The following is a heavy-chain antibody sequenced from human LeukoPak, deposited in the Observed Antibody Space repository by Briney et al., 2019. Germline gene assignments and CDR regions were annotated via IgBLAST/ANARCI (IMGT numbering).Heavy chain of an antibody. J-gene: IGHJ4*02. Sequence: ASVKVSCKAPGTTFTSYGISWVRQAPGQGLEWMGWISAYNGNTNYAQKLQGRVTMTKDTSTSTAYMELRSLRSDDRAVYYCARGVLRNWNYGDYWGQGTLVTVSS. V-gene: IGHV1-18*01. CDR2: ISAYNGNT. CDR1: GTTFTSYG. CDR3: ARGVLRNWNYGDY. D-gene: IGHD1-7*01.